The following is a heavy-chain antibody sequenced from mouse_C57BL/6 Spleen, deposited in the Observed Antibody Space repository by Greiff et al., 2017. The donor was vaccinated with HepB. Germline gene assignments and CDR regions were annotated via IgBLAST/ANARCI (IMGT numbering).Heavy chain of an antibody. CDR3: ARRGCYGSRFYGNDWYFDV. Sequence: QVQLQQSGAELMKPGASVKLSCKATGYTFTGYWIEWVKQRPGHGLEWIGEILPGSGSTNYNEKFKGKATFTADTSSNTAYMQRSSLTTEDSAIYYCARRGCYGSRFYGNDWYFDVWGTGTTVTVSS. D-gene: IGHD2-1*01. J-gene: IGHJ1*03. CDR1: GYTFTGYW. CDR2: ILPGSGST. V-gene: IGHV1-9*01.